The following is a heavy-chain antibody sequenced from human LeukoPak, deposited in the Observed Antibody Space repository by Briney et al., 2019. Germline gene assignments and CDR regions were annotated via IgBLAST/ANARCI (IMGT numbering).Heavy chain of an antibody. J-gene: IGHJ4*01. CDR2: ISSSSSYI. CDR3: ARGASRADY. CDR1: GFTFRSYN. V-gene: IGHV3-21*01. Sequence: GGSLRLSCAASGFTFRSYNMNWVRQAPGKRPEWVSSISSSSSYICYADSVKGRFTISRDNAKNSLYLQMNSLRAEDTALYYCARGASRADYWGQGTLATVSS.